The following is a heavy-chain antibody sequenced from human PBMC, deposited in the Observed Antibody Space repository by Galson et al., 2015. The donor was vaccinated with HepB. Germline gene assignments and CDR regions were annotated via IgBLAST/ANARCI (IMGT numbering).Heavy chain of an antibody. CDR3: ARVNIVVVPAADNWFDP. D-gene: IGHD2-2*01. V-gene: IGHV1-2*02. J-gene: IGHJ5*02. CDR1: GYTFTGYY. Sequence: SVKVSCKASGYTFTGYYMHWVRQAPGQGLEWMGWINPNSGGTNYAQKFQGRVTMTRDTSISTAYMELSRLRSDDTAVYYCARVNIVVVPAADNWFDPWGQGTLVTVSS. CDR2: INPNSGGT.